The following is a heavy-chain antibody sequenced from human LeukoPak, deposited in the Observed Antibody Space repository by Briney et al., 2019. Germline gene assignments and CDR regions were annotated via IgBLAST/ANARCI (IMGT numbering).Heavy chain of an antibody. CDR1: GFTFSSYA. V-gene: IGHV3-23*01. D-gene: IGHD1-26*01. CDR3: AKSVYSGSHWGLYFDS. J-gene: IGHJ4*02. CDR2: ISGSGGST. Sequence: QPGGSLRLSCAASGFTFSSYAMSWVRQAPGKGLEWVSAISGSGGSTYYADSVKGRFTISRDNSKNTLYLQMNSLRAEDTAVYYCAKSVYSGSHWGLYFDSWGQGTLVTVSS.